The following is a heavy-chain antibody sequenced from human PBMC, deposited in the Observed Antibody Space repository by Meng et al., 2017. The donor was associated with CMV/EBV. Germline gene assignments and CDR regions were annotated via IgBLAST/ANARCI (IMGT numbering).Heavy chain of an antibody. Sequence: SVKVSFKASGGTFSSYAISWVRQAPGQGLEWMGGIIPIFGTANYAQKFQGRVTITTDESTSTAYMELSSLRSEDTAVYYCARNHDSSDAFDIWGQGTMVTVSS. CDR2: IIPIFGTA. CDR1: GGTFSSYA. CDR3: ARNHDSSDAFDI. V-gene: IGHV1-69*05. D-gene: IGHD3-22*01. J-gene: IGHJ3*02.